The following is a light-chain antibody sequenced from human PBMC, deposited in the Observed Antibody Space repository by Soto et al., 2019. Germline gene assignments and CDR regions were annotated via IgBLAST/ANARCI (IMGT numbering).Light chain of an antibody. J-gene: IGKJ2*01. Sequence: EIVLTQSPGTLSLSPGERATLSCRASQSVSSSYLAWYQQKPGQAPRLLIYGASSRATGSPDRFSGSGSGTDFTLTISRLEPEDFAGYYCQQYGSSPPYTFGQGTNLEIK. V-gene: IGKV3-20*01. CDR3: QQYGSSPPYT. CDR1: QSVSSSY. CDR2: GAS.